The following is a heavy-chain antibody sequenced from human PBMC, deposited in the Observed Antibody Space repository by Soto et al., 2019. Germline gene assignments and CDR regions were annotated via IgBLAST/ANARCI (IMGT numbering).Heavy chain of an antibody. D-gene: IGHD3-9*01. CDR1: GGSISSGGFY. CDR2: ISYSGST. Sequence: SETLSLTCTVSGGSISSGGFYWNWLRQHPGKGLEWIGYISYSGSTYYNPSLRSRLTLSVDTSRNQFSLRLSSVTAADTALYYCARGADNSYNWFDPWGQGTLVTVLL. V-gene: IGHV4-31*03. J-gene: IGHJ5*02. CDR3: ARGADNSYNWFDP.